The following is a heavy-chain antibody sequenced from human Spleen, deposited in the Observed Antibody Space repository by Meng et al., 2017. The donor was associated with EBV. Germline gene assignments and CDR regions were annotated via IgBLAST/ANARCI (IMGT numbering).Heavy chain of an antibody. CDR2: LIPMSDAP. J-gene: IGHJ4*02. V-gene: IGHV1-69*01. CDR3: ASESGRGFTPDY. CDR1: GGTLRSDA. Sequence: VQWGEAGGKVKRPGDSVKVSCRTPGGTLRSDAVSGGRQPPGQGLEWMGGLIPMSDAPHYAQKFQDRVRITADESTSTHYMDLSGLRSEDTAVYYCASESGRGFTPDYWGQGTLVTVSS. D-gene: IGHD3-10*01.